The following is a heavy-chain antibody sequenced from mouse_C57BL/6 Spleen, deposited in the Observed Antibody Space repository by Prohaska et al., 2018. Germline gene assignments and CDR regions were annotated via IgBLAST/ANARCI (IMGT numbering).Heavy chain of an antibody. Sequence: HGKSLEWIGLVYPYNGGTSYNQKFKGKATLTVDTSSSTAYMELNSLTSEDSAVYYCAIDYDGGFAYWGQGTLVTVSA. CDR2: VYPYNGGT. CDR3: AIDYDGGFAY. D-gene: IGHD2-4*01. J-gene: IGHJ3*01. V-gene: IGHV1-36*01.